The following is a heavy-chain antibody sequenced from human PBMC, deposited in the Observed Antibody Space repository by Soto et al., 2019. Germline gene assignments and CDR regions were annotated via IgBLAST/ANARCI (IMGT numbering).Heavy chain of an antibody. V-gene: IGHV3-73*02. CDR3: TSPGIAAAGT. CDR1: GFTFSGSA. Sequence: EVQLVESGGGLVQPGGSLKLSCAASGFTFSGSAMHWVRQASGKGLEWVGRIRSKANSYATAYAASVNGRFTISRDDSKNTAYLQMNSLKTEDTAVYYCTSPGIAAAGTLGQGTLVTVSS. D-gene: IGHD6-13*01. J-gene: IGHJ5*02. CDR2: IRSKANSYAT.